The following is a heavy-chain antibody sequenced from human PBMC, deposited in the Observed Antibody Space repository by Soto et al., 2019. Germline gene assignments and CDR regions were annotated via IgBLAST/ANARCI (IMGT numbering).Heavy chain of an antibody. V-gene: IGHV4-39*01. D-gene: IGHD3-10*01. Sequence: QLQLQESGPGLVKPSETLSLTCAVSSASISRGGFHWGWIRQPPGQGLEWIGSLYSGSTYYNPSLKSRVTISADTSKNECSLRLTSVTAADTAVYYFARRGSGHTFGYWGQGTLVTVSS. CDR3: ARRGSGHTFGY. CDR2: LYSGST. J-gene: IGHJ4*02. CDR1: SASISRGGFH.